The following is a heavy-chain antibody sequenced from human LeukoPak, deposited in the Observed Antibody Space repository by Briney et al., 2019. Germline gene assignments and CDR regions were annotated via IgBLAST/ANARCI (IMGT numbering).Heavy chain of an antibody. CDR1: GGTFSSYA. V-gene: IGHV1-69*05. CDR3: ASALWEVRGVIIPPDY. Sequence: RASVKVPCKASGGTFSSYAISWVRQAPGQGLEWMGRIIPIFGTANYAQKFQGRVTITTDESTSTAYMELSSLRSEDTAVYYCASALWEVRGVIIPPDYWGQGTLVTVSS. J-gene: IGHJ4*02. CDR2: IIPIFGTA. D-gene: IGHD3-10*01.